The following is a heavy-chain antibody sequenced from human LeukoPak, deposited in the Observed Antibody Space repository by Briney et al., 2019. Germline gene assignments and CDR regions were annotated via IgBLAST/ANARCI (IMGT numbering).Heavy chain of an antibody. J-gene: IGHJ4*02. D-gene: IGHD6-19*01. CDR1: GGFISSYY. V-gene: IGHV4-59*08. CDR2: IYYSGST. Sequence: KPSETLSLTCTVSGGFISSYYWNWIRQPPGKGLEWIEYIYYSGSTNYNPSLKSRVTISVDTSKNQFSLKLSSVTAADTAVYFCARQLRGEAVAGHLQPFDYWGQGTLVTVSS. CDR3: ARQLRGEAVAGHLQPFDY.